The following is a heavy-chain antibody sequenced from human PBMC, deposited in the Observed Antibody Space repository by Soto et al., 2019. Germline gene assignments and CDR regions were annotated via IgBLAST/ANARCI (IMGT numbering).Heavy chain of an antibody. J-gene: IGHJ4*02. CDR1: GFTFSSYA. Sequence: EVQLLESGGGLVQPGGSLRLSCAASGFTFSSYAMSWVRQAPGKGLEWVSAISGSGGSTYYADSVKGRFTISRDNSKNTLYLQMNSMRDEDTAVYYCAKVMVQLWLRGYFDYWGQGTLVTVSS. V-gene: IGHV3-23*01. CDR3: AKVMVQLWLRGYFDY. CDR2: ISGSGGST. D-gene: IGHD5-18*01.